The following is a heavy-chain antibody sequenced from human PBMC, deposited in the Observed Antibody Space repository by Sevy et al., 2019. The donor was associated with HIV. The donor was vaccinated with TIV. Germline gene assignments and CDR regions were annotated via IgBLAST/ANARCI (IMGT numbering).Heavy chain of an antibody. Sequence: ASVKVSCKASGYTFTSYGISWVRQAPGQGLEWMGWISAYKGNTNYAQKFQGRVTMTTDTSTFTAYMELRSLRYDDTAVYYCARDRDYDCKWGTFPYRDYWGQGTLVTVSS. CDR1: GYTFTSYG. J-gene: IGHJ4*02. CDR3: ARDRDYDCKWGTFPYRDY. D-gene: IGHD3-16*01. CDR2: ISAYKGNT. V-gene: IGHV1-18*01.